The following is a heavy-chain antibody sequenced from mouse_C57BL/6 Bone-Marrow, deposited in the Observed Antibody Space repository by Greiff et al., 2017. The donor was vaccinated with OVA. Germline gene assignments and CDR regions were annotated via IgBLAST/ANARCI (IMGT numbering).Heavy chain of an antibody. CDR2: ISYDGSN. J-gene: IGHJ1*03. Sequence: EVQLQQSGPGLVKPSQSLSLTCSVTGYSITSGYYWNWIRQFPGNKLEWMGYISYDGSNNYNPSLKNRISITRDTSKNQFFLKLNSVTTEDTATYYCAREDDGYPLWYFDVWGTGTTVTVSS. CDR1: GYSITSGYY. V-gene: IGHV3-6*01. CDR3: AREDDGYPLWYFDV. D-gene: IGHD2-3*01.